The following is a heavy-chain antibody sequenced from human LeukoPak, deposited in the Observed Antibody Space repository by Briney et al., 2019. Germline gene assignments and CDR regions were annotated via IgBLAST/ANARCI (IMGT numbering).Heavy chain of an antibody. Sequence: SETLSLTCTVSGGSISSGGYYWSWIRQHPGKGLEWIGYIYYSGSTYYNPSLKSRVTISVDTPKNQFSLKLSSVTAADTAVYYCARGIYCSGGSCYPTWFDPWGQGTLVTVSS. J-gene: IGHJ5*02. D-gene: IGHD2-15*01. V-gene: IGHV4-31*03. CDR2: IYYSGST. CDR3: ARGIYCSGGSCYPTWFDP. CDR1: GGSISSGGYY.